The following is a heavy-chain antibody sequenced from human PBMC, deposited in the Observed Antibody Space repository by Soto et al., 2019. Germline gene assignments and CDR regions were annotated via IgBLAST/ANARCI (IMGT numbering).Heavy chain of an antibody. CDR1: GGTFSSYA. V-gene: IGHV1-69*13. J-gene: IGHJ6*02. D-gene: IGHD1-1*01. CDR3: ASRRDGYNYGVDPYYYGRDV. Sequence: APAKVSCKASGGTFSSYAISWVRQAPGQGLEWMGGIIPNFGTANYAQKFQGRVTITADESTSTAYMELSSLRSEDTAVYYCASRRDGYNYGVDPYYYGRDVGGQGTTVTVSS. CDR2: IIPNFGTA.